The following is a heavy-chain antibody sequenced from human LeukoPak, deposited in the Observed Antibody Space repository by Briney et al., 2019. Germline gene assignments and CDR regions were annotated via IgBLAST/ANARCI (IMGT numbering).Heavy chain of an antibody. CDR2: INPNSGGT. CDR1: GYTFTGHY. D-gene: IGHD2-2*01. Sequence: GASVKVSCKASGYTFTGHYMHWVRQAPGQGLEWMGWINPNSGGTNYAQKFQGRVTMTRDTSISTAYMELSRLRSDDTAVYYCARSYCSSTSCQWFDPWGQGTLVIVSS. CDR3: ARSYCSSTSCQWFDP. J-gene: IGHJ5*02. V-gene: IGHV1-2*02.